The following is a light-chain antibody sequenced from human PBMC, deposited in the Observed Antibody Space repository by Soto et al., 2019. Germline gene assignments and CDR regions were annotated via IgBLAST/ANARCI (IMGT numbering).Light chain of an antibody. CDR2: TVN. Sequence: QSALTQPASVSGSPGQSITISCTGTSSDVGAYNFVSWYQQHPGKAPKLMISTVNSRPSGVSNRFSGSKSGNTASLTISGLQAEDEADYSCISYTTTGTLWVFGGGTKVTVL. V-gene: IGLV2-14*01. CDR1: SSDVGAYNF. CDR3: ISYTTTGTLWV. J-gene: IGLJ3*02.